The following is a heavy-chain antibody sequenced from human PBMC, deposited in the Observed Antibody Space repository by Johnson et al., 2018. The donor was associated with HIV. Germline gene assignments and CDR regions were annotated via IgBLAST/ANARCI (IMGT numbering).Heavy chain of an antibody. CDR2: ISGSGGST. Sequence: VQLVESGGGLVQPGGSLRLSCAASGFTFSSYAMSWVRQAPGKGLEWVSAISGSGGSTYYADSVKGRFTISRDNSKNTLYLQMNSLRAEDTAVYYCAKDIACGGDCGSHDFDIWGQGTMVTVSS. CDR3: AKDIACGGDCGSHDFDI. D-gene: IGHD2-21*01. CDR1: GFTFSSYA. V-gene: IGHV3-23*04. J-gene: IGHJ3*02.